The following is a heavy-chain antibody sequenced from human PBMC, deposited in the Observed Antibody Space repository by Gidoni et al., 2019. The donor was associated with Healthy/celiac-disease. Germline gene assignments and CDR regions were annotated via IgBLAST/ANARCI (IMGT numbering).Heavy chain of an antibody. CDR2: ISGSGGST. J-gene: IGHJ4*02. V-gene: IGHV3-23*01. CDR3: AKDEGLRYFDWFRIVDY. D-gene: IGHD3-9*01. Sequence: EVQLLESGGGLVQPGGSLGLSCAASGFTFRSFAMSWVRQAPGKGLEWVSAISGSGGSTYYADSVKGRFTISRDNSKNTLYLQMNSLRAEDTAVYYCAKDEGLRYFDWFRIVDYWGQGTLVTVSS. CDR1: GFTFRSFA.